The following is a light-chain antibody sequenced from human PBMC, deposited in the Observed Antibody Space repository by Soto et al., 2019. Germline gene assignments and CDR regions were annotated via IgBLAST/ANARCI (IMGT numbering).Light chain of an antibody. CDR1: SSDVGGNNF. CDR3: CSYAGCYTRYV. V-gene: IGLV2-11*01. CDR2: DVN. J-gene: IGLJ1*01. Sequence: QSVLTQPRSVSGSPGQSVTISCTGTSSDVGGNNFVSWYQQHPAKAPKLVIFDVNKRPSGVPDRFSGSKSGSTASLTISGLRAEDEADYSSCSYAGCYTRYVFGTGTKVTVL.